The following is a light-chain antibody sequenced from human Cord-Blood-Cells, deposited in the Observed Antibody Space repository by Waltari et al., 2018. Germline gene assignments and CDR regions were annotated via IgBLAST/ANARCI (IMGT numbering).Light chain of an antibody. V-gene: IGKV1-39*01. J-gene: IGKJ3*01. CDR3: QQSYSTPLT. CDR2: AAS. CDR1: QSILSY. Sequence: DIQMTQTPSSLSASVGDRVTITCRASQSILSYLNWDQQKPGKSPKLLIYAASSLQSGVPSRVSGSGSGTDFTLTISSLQPEDFATYYCQQSYSTPLTFGPGTKVDIK.